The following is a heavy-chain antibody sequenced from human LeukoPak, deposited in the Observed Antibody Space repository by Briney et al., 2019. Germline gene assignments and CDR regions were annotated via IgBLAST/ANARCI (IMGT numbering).Heavy chain of an antibody. V-gene: IGHV1-8*01. Sequence: GASVKVSCKASGYTFTSYDINWVRQATGQGLEWMGWMNPNSGNTGYAQKFQGRVTMTRDTSISTAYMELSRLRSDDTAVYYRAVDHLSMGATVDPWGQGTLVTVSS. CDR1: GYTFTSYD. CDR3: AVDHLSMGATVDP. D-gene: IGHD1-26*01. J-gene: IGHJ5*02. CDR2: MNPNSGNT.